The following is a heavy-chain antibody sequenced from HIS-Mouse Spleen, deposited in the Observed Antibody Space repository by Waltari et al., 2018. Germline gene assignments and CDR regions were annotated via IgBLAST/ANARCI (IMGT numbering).Heavy chain of an antibody. D-gene: IGHD2-8*01. Sequence: QVQLVESGGGVVQPGRSLRLSCAASGFTFTGYGMHWVRQAPAKGLEWVAVIWYDGSNKYYADSVKGRFTISRDNSKNTLYLQMNSLGAEDTAVYYCAKGGLMVYAIGDYWGQGTLVTVSS. J-gene: IGHJ4*02. CDR3: AKGGLMVYAIGDY. V-gene: IGHV3-33*06. CDR1: GFTFTGYG. CDR2: IWYDGSNK.